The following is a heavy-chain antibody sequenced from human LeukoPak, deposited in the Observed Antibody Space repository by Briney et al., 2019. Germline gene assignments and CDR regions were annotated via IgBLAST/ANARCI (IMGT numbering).Heavy chain of an antibody. Sequence: GASVKVSCKASGYTFTGYYMHWVRQAPGQGLEWMGRINPKNGGTNYAQKLQGRVTMTTDTSTSTAYMELRSLRSDDTAVYYCARDLDYYGSGSYPPYYYYYGMDVWGQGTTVTVSS. CDR1: GYTFTGYY. CDR2: INPKNGGT. V-gene: IGHV1-2*06. D-gene: IGHD3-10*01. J-gene: IGHJ6*02. CDR3: ARDLDYYGSGSYPPYYYYYGMDV.